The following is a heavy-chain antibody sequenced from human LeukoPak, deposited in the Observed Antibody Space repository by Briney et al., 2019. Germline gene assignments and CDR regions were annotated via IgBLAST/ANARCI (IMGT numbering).Heavy chain of an antibody. J-gene: IGHJ3*02. CDR2: IYYSGST. CDR3: ARGLLDGYTHPAAFDI. Sequence: SETLSLTCTVSGGSISSYYWSWIRQPPGKGLEWIGYIYYSGSTNYNPSLKSRVTISVDTSKNQFSLKLGSVTAADTAVYYCARGLLDGYTHPAAFDIWGQGTMVTVSS. V-gene: IGHV4-59*01. CDR1: GGSISSYY. D-gene: IGHD5-24*01.